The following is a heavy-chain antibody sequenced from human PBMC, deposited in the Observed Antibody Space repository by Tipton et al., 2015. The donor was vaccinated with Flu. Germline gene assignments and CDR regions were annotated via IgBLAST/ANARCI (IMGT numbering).Heavy chain of an antibody. Sequence: TLSLTCAVYGGSFSGYYWSWIRQPPGKGLEWIGEINHSGSTNYNPSLKSRVTISVDTSKNQFSLKLSSVTAADTAVYYCAREVRGYYDSSGYYYSPWGQGTLVTVSS. CDR2: INHSGST. CDR1: GGSFSGYY. J-gene: IGHJ5*02. V-gene: IGHV4-34*01. D-gene: IGHD3-22*01. CDR3: AREVRGYYDSSGYYYSP.